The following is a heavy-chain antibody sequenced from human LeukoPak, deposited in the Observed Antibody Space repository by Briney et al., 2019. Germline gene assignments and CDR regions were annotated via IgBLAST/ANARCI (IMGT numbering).Heavy chain of an antibody. CDR1: GFTFTSSA. CDR2: IVVGSGNT. D-gene: IGHD5-18*01. Sequence: GTSVTVSCTASGFTFTSSAVQWVRQARGQRLEWIGWIVVGSGNTNYAQKFQERVTITRDMSTSTAYMELSSLRSEDTAVYYCAAGGLIQLWNYWGQGTLVTVSS. CDR3: AAGGLIQLWNY. V-gene: IGHV1-58*01. J-gene: IGHJ4*02.